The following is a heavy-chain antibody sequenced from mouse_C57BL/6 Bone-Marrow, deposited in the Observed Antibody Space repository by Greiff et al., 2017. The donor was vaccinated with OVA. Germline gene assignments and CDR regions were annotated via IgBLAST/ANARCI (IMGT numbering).Heavy chain of an antibody. V-gene: IGHV1-85*01. Sequence: QVQLKESGPELVKPGASVKLSCKASGYTFTSYDINWVKQRPGQGLEWIGWIYPRDGSTKYNEKFKGKATLTVDTSSSTAYMELHSLTSEDSAVYFCAILTPRFDVWGTGTTVTVSS. CDR2: IYPRDGST. CDR3: AILTPRFDV. J-gene: IGHJ1*03. CDR1: GYTFTSYD. D-gene: IGHD4-1*01.